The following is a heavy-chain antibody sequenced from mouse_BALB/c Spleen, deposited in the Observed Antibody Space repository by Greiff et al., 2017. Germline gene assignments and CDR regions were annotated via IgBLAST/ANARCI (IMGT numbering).Heavy chain of an antibody. D-gene: IGHD2-4*01. CDR1: GFNIKDYY. CDR3: ARKTMISSYAMDY. Sequence: EVQLQQSGAELVRPGALVKLSCKASGFNIKDYYMHWVKQRPEQGLEWIGWIDPENGNTIYDPKFQGKASITADTSSNTAYLQLSSLTSEDTAVYYCARKTMISSYAMDYWGQGTSVTVSS. J-gene: IGHJ4*01. CDR2: IDPENGNT. V-gene: IGHV14-1*02.